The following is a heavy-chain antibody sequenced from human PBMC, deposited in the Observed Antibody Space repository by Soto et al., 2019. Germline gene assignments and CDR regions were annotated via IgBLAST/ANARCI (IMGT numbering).Heavy chain of an antibody. CDR3: ARRSNNIGYCSGGSCSWGMDV. V-gene: IGHV4-39*01. CDR1: GGSISSSSYY. CDR2: IYYSGST. D-gene: IGHD2-15*01. J-gene: IGHJ6*02. Sequence: PSETLSLTCTVSGGSISSSSYYWGWIRQPPGKGLEWIGSIYYSGSTYYNPSLKSRVTISVDTSKNQFSRKLSSVTAADTAVYYCARRSNNIGYCSGGSCSWGMDVWGQGTTVTVSS.